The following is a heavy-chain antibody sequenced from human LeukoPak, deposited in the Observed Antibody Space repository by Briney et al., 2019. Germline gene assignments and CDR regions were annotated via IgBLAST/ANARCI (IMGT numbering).Heavy chain of an antibody. CDR2: INRDGGRI. J-gene: IGHJ2*01. Sequence: GGSLRLSCAASGFTFSNYWMHWVRQAPGKGLVWVSRINRDGGRISYADSVQGRFTISRDNAKNTVYLQMNSLRAEDTAVYYCARVGTGSWYFDLWGRGTLVTFSS. CDR1: GFTFSNYW. D-gene: IGHD3-10*01. CDR3: ARVGTGSWYFDL. V-gene: IGHV3-74*01.